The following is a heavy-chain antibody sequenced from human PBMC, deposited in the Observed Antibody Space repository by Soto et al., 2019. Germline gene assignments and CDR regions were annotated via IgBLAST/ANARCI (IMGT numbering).Heavy chain of an antibody. CDR1: DGSISSSTYY. J-gene: IGHJ4*02. CDR2: IYYSGDT. D-gene: IGHD1-26*01. Sequence: PSETLSLTCTVSDGSISSSTYYWGWIRQPPGKGLEWIGSIYYSGDTYYNPSLKSRVTISVDTSKNQFYLKLSSVTAADTAVYYCATGVGNYYYFDFWGQGSLVNVSS. V-gene: IGHV4-39*01. CDR3: ATGVGNYYYFDF.